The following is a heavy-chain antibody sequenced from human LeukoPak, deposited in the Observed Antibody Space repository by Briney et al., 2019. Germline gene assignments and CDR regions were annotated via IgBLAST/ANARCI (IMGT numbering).Heavy chain of an antibody. Sequence: GGSLRLSCAASGFTFSSYWMSWVRQAPGKGLEWVANIKQDGSEKYYVDSVKGRFTISRDNAKNSLYLQMNSLRAEDTAAYYCARDPGGSYPYFDYWGQGTLVTVSS. J-gene: IGHJ4*02. CDR2: IKQDGSEK. V-gene: IGHV3-7*01. CDR3: ARDPGGSYPYFDY. CDR1: GFTFSSYW. D-gene: IGHD1-26*01.